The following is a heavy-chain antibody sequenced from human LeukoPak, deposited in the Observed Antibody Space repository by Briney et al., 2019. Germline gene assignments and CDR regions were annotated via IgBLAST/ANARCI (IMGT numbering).Heavy chain of an antibody. CDR2: ISYDGSNK. Sequence: PGGSLRLSCAASGFTFSSYAMHWVRQAPGKGLEWVAVISYDGSNKYYADSVKGRFTISRDNSKNTLYLQMNSLRAEDTAVYYCARVGEGYYFDYWGQGTLVTVSS. D-gene: IGHD3-3*01. CDR1: GFTFSSYA. J-gene: IGHJ4*02. CDR3: ARVGEGYYFDY. V-gene: IGHV3-30-3*01.